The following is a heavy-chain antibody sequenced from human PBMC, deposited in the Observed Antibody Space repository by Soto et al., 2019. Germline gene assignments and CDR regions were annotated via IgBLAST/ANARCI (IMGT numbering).Heavy chain of an antibody. CDR2: ISTSGRAK. CDR3: ARSGSPFDY. V-gene: IGHV3-48*03. Sequence: GGSLRLSCAAYLFTFSSYEMNWVRQTPGKGLEWVSFISTSGRAKYYADSVKGRFTISRDNANNSLYLQMNSLRAEDTAIYYCARSGSPFDYWGQGALVTVYS. CDR1: LFTFSSYE. J-gene: IGHJ4*02. D-gene: IGHD3-10*01.